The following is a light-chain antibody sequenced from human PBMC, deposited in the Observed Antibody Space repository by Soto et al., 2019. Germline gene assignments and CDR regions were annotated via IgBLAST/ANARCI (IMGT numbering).Light chain of an antibody. V-gene: IGLV2-14*01. CDR2: EVS. J-gene: IGLJ1*01. CDR3: SSYSSSGTLVV. Sequence: QSALTQPASVSGSPGQSITITCTGTRSDVGGSKYVSWYQQHPGKAPKLMIFEVSDRPSGISYRFCGSKSANTASLTISGLQAYDEADYYCSSYSSSGTLVVFGSGTKLTVL. CDR1: RSDVGGSKY.